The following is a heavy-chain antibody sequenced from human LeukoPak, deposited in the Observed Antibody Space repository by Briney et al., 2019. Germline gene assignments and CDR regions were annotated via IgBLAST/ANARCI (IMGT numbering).Heavy chain of an antibody. Sequence: SVKVSCKASGGTFSSYAISWVRQTPGQGLEWMGGIIPIFGTANYAQKFQGRVTITRDTSASTAYMELSSLRSEDTAVYYCVRGAPIRVAVAATFDPWGQGTLVTVPS. D-gene: IGHD6-19*01. CDR1: GGTFSSYA. V-gene: IGHV1-69*05. J-gene: IGHJ5*02. CDR2: IIPIFGTA. CDR3: VRGAPIRVAVAATFDP.